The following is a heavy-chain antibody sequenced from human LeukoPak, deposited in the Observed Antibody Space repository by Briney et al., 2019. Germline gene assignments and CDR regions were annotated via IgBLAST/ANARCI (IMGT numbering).Heavy chain of an antibody. Sequence: SETLSLTCAVYGGSFSGYYWSWIRQPPGKGLEWIGEINHSGSTNYNPSLKSRVTISVDTSKNQFSLKLSSVAAADTAVYYCASYGSGSYYNGYYFDYWGQGTLVTVSS. J-gene: IGHJ4*02. D-gene: IGHD3-10*01. CDR1: GGSFSGYY. V-gene: IGHV4-34*01. CDR3: ASYGSGSYYNGYYFDY. CDR2: INHSGST.